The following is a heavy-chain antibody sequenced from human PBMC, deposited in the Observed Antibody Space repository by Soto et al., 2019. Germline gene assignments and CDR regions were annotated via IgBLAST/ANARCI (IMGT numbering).Heavy chain of an antibody. D-gene: IGHD3-10*01. CDR1: GFTFDDYA. CDR3: AKGYVSRGYFDY. Sequence: GGSLRLSCAASGFTFDDYAMYWVRLVPGKGLEWVSGISSGGSSIDYADSVKGRFTISRDNSDNTLYLQMSSLRAEDTALYYCAKGYVSRGYFDYWGQGALVTVSS. CDR2: ISSGGSSI. V-gene: IGHV3-9*01. J-gene: IGHJ4*02.